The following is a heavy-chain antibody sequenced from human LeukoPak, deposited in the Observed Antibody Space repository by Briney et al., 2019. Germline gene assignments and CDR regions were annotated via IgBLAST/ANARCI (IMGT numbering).Heavy chain of an antibody. D-gene: IGHD6-13*01. CDR2: ISSSSSYI. CDR1: GFTFSSYS. V-gene: IGHV3-21*01. J-gene: IGHJ3*02. Sequence: GGSLRLSCAASGFTFSSYSMNWVRQAPGKGLEWVSSISSSSSYICYADSVKGRFTISRDNAKNSLYLQMNSLRAEDTAVYYCARGRTGIAAAGKRADDAFDIWGQGTVVTVSS. CDR3: ARGRTGIAAAGKRADDAFDI.